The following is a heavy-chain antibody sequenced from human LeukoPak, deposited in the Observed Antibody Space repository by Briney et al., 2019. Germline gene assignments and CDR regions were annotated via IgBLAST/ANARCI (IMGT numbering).Heavy chain of an antibody. V-gene: IGHV3-23*01. D-gene: IGHD3-22*01. CDR2: ISVSGGST. J-gene: IGHJ4*02. CDR1: GFTFSRYT. CDR3: AQASYYYDSSGYYYVLDH. Sequence: GESLRLSCAASGFTFSRYTMSWVRQAPGKGLEWVSAISVSGGSTYYADSVQGRFTVFRDTSKNTLFLQMNSLRAEDTAIYYCAQASYYYDSSGYYYVLDHWGQGTLVTVSS.